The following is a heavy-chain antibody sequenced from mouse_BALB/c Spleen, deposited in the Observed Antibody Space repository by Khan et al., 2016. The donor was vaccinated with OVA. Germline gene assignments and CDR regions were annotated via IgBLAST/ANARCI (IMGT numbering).Heavy chain of an antibody. CDR2: IYPGSNYT. V-gene: IGHV1-81*01. Sequence: QVQLQQSGPELVKPGASVKMSCKASGYTFTDFLISWVKQRTGQGLEWLGEIYPGSNYTYNTEKFKGQATLTSDKSSNTAYMQLSSLTSADSAVYFCARAGDGGFDYWGQGTLVTVSA. CDR1: GYTFTDFL. J-gene: IGHJ3*01. CDR3: ARAGDGGFDY. D-gene: IGHD3-2*02.